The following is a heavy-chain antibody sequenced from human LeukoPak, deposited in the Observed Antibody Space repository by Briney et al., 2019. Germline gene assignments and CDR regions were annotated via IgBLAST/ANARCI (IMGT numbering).Heavy chain of an antibody. CDR1: GGSISNYY. Sequence: SETLSLTCTVSGGSISNYYWSWIRQSPGKGLEWIGYIYYTGNTNYNPSHESRVIISVDTSKNQFSLKLSSVTAADTAVYYCARHECGGSCYPEDYWGQGTLVTVSS. D-gene: IGHD2-15*01. CDR3: ARHECGGSCYPEDY. J-gene: IGHJ4*02. V-gene: IGHV4-59*08. CDR2: IYYTGNT.